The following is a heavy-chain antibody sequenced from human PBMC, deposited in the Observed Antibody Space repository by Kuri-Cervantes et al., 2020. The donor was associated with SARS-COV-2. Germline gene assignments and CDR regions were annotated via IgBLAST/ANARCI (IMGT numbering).Heavy chain of an antibody. D-gene: IGHD2-21*02. Sequence: GGSLRLSCAIAGFVLSDSIIHWVRQAPGKGLEWVSYISSNGRTTNHADSVKGRFTSIRDNAKNSLYLQMDGLRAEDTAVYFCASLTVTAMRFCDDYTGMDVRGQGTTVTVSS. CDR2: ISSNGRTT. V-gene: IGHV3-48*04. J-gene: IGHJ6*02. CDR1: GFVLSDSI. CDR3: ASLTVTAMRFCDDYTGMDV.